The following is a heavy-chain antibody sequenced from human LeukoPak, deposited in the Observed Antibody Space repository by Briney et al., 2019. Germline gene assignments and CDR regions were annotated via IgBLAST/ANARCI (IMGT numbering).Heavy chain of an antibody. CDR2: VSAYNGNT. Sequence: ASVTLSCKASGYTFTSNGISWVRQAPGQGHEWMGWVSAYNGNTNYAQKLQGRVTMTTDTSTSTAYMELRSLRSDDTAVYYCTRDRGLLDYWGQGTLVTVSS. V-gene: IGHV1-18*01. J-gene: IGHJ4*02. CDR3: TRDRGLLDY. D-gene: IGHD3-10*01. CDR1: GYTFTSNG.